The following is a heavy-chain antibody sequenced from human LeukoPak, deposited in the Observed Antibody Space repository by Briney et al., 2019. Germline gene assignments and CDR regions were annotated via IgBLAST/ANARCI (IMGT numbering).Heavy chain of an antibody. Sequence: GGSLRLSCVASEFTFSAYGMSWVRQAPGKGLEWVANIKQDGSEKYYVDSVKGRFTISRDNAKNSLYLQMNSLRAEDTAVYYCARRGVRGDVYWGQGTLVTVSS. CDR1: EFTFSAYG. J-gene: IGHJ4*02. D-gene: IGHD3-10*01. CDR3: ARRGVRGDVY. CDR2: IKQDGSEK. V-gene: IGHV3-7*01.